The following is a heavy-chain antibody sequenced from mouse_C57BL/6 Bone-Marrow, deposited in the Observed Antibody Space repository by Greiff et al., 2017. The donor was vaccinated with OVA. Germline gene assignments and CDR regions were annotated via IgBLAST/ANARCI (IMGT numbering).Heavy chain of an antibody. CDR2: INPYNGGT. V-gene: IGHV1-19*01. CDR1: GYTFTDYY. Sequence: VHVKQSGPVLVKPGASVKMSCKASGYTFTDYYMNWVKQSHGKSLEWIGVINPYNGGTSYNQKFKGKATLTVDKSSSTAYMELNSLTSEDSAVYYCARHYDYVASYWGQVTLVTVSA. CDR3: ARHYDYVASY. J-gene: IGHJ3*01. D-gene: IGHD2-4*01.